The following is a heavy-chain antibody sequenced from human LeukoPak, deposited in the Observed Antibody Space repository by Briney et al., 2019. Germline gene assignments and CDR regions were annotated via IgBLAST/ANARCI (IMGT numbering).Heavy chain of an antibody. D-gene: IGHD3-10*01. Sequence: GGSLRLSCAASGFTFSTYSMNWVRQAPGKGLEWVGRIKSKTDGGTTDYAAPVKGRFTISRDDSKNTLYLQMNSLKTEDTAVYYCTTEFGGWGYYFDYWGQGTLVTVSS. CDR3: TTEFGGWGYYFDY. J-gene: IGHJ4*02. V-gene: IGHV3-15*01. CDR2: IKSKTDGGTT. CDR1: GFTFSTYS.